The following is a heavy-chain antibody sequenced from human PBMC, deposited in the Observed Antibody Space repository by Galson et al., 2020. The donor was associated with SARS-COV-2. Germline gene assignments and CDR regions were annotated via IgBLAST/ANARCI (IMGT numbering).Heavy chain of an antibody. CDR3: AREILYYDFWSGYLDP. D-gene: IGHD3-3*01. Sequence: SVKVSCKASGYTFTSYGISWVRQAPGQGLEWMGWISAYNGNTNYAQKLQGRVTMTTDTSTSTAYMELRSLRSDDTAVYYCAREILYYDFWSGYLDPWGQGTLVTVSS. J-gene: IGHJ5*02. V-gene: IGHV1-18*01. CDR2: ISAYNGNT. CDR1: GYTFTSYG.